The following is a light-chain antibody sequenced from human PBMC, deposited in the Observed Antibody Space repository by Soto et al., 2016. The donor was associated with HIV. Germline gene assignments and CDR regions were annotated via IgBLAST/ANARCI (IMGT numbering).Light chain of an antibody. Sequence: DIQMTQSPSTLSASVGDRVTITCRASQSINNWLVWYQQKPGKAPKLLTYKASTLESGVPSRFIGSGSGTEFTLTLSSVQPDDVGTYYCQQYNTVPWTFGQGTKLEMK. CDR3: QQYNTVPWT. CDR2: KAS. J-gene: IGKJ1*01. V-gene: IGKV1-5*03. CDR1: QSINNW.